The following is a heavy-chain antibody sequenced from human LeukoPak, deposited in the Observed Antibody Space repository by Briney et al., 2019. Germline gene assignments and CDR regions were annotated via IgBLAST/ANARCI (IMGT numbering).Heavy chain of an antibody. CDR1: GFTFTSYA. V-gene: IGHV3-23*01. J-gene: IGHJ4*02. D-gene: IGHD3-3*01. CDR2: ISGGGGSR. CDR3: AKGREDFWSGYYRGGYFDY. Sequence: GGSLRLSCAASGFTFTSYAMSWVCQAPGKGLEWVSVISGGGGSRYYADSVKGRLTISRDNSKNTLYLQMNSLRAEDTAVYYCAKGREDFWSGYYRGGYFDYWGQGTLVTVSS.